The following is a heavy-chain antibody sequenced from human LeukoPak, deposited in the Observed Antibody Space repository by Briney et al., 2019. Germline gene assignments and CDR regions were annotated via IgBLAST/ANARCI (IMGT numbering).Heavy chain of an antibody. CDR2: IKQDGSEK. CDR3: AREGYVSSGPPDY. CDR1: GFTFSSYW. D-gene: IGHD3-22*01. J-gene: IGHJ4*02. Sequence: GGSLRLSCAASGFTFSSYWMSWVRQAPGKGLEWVANIKQDGSEKYYVDSVKGRFTISRDNAKNSLYLQMNSLRAEDTAVYYCAREGYVSSGPPDYWGQGTLVTVSS. V-gene: IGHV3-7*01.